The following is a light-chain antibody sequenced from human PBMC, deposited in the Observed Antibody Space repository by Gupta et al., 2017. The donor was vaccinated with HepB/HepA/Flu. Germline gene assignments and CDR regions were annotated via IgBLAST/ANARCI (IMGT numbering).Light chain of an antibody. CDR1: SSDY. Sequence: QSALPEPASLSGSPGQSLTISCTGTSSDYFSWYQQYPVKAPKLLIYNVSDRPSGVSHRFSGAKSGNTASLSISGLQTEDEAYYYCSSYTYTTTLVVFGGGTKLTVL. V-gene: IGLV2-14*03. CDR3: SSYTYTTTLVV. CDR2: NVS. J-gene: IGLJ2*01.